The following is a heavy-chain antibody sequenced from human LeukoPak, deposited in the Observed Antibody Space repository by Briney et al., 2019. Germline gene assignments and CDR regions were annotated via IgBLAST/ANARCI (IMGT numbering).Heavy chain of an antibody. Sequence: ASVNVSCKASGYTFTGYYMHWVRQAPGQGLEWMGWINPNSGGTNYAQKFQGRVTMTRDTSISTAYMELSRLRSDDTAVYYCARESSGWTNWFDPWGQGTLVTVSS. J-gene: IGHJ5*02. CDR2: INPNSGGT. CDR1: GYTFTGYY. D-gene: IGHD6-19*01. V-gene: IGHV1-2*02. CDR3: ARESSGWTNWFDP.